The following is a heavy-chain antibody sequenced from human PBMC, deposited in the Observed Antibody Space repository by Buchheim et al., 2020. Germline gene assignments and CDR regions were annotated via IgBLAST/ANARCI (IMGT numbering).Heavy chain of an antibody. V-gene: IGHV3-48*01. CDR2: ISEFSSI. J-gene: IGHJ2*01. CDR3: ARGRYYYDTTGYQRYFDL. Sequence: EVQLVESGGALVQPGGSLRLSCAASGFTFSNYGMNWVRQAPGKGLEWVSYISEFSSIYLADSVKGRFTVSRDNVKSSLHLQMNSLRAEDTAVYYCARGRYYYDTTGYQRYFDLWGRGTL. D-gene: IGHD3-22*01. CDR1: GFTFSNYG.